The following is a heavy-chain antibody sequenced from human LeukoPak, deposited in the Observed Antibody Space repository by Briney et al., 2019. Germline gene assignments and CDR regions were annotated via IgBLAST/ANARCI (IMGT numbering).Heavy chain of an antibody. CDR3: ARAAVAGTGGFDY. CDR2: ISSSSSYI. D-gene: IGHD6-19*01. J-gene: IGHJ4*02. CDR1: GFTFRSYS. Sequence: GGSLRLSCPASGFTFRSYSMNWVRQAPGKGLEWVSSISSSSSYIYYADSVKGRFTISRDNAKNSLYLQMNSLRAEDTAVYYCARAAVAGTGGFDYWGQGTLVTVSS. V-gene: IGHV3-21*01.